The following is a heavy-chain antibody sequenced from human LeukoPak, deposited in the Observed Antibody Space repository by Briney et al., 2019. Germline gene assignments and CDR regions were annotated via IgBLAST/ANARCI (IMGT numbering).Heavy chain of an antibody. D-gene: IGHD6-19*01. J-gene: IGHJ4*02. CDR2: ISSSSSYI. V-gene: IGHV3-21*01. CDR3: ARGPQWLVPYFDC. CDR1: GFTFSSYS. Sequence: GGSLRLSCAASGFTFSSYSMNWVRQAPGKGLEWVSSISSSSSYIYYADSVKGRFTISRDNAKNSLYPQMNSLRAEDTAVYYCARGPQWLVPYFDCWGQGTLVTVSS.